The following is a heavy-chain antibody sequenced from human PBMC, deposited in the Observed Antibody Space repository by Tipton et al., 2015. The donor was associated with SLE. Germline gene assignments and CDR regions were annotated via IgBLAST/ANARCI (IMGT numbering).Heavy chain of an antibody. J-gene: IGHJ6*02. D-gene: IGHD2-2*01. Sequence: TLSLTCTVSGGGISSHYWSWIRQPPGKGLEWIGYIYYSGSTKKPSLKSRVTISVDTSKNQFSLKLSSVTAADTAVYYCARVPSALYYGMDVWGQETTVTVSS. CDR3: ARVPSALYYGMDV. CDR1: GGGISSHY. CDR2: IYYSGST. V-gene: IGHV4-59*11.